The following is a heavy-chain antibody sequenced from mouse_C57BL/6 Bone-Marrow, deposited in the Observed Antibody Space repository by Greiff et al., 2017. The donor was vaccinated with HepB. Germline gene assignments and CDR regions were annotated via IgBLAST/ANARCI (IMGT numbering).Heavy chain of an antibody. D-gene: IGHD1-1*01. J-gene: IGHJ2*01. Sequence: QVQLQQSGAELVKPGASVKMSCKASGYTFTSYWITWVKQRPGQGLEWIGDIYPGSGSTNYNEKFKSKATLTVDTSSSTAYMQLSSLTSEDSAVYYWARKAIYGSSPYYFDYWGQGTTLTVSS. CDR2: IYPGSGST. CDR3: ARKAIYGSSPYYFDY. CDR1: GYTFTSYW. V-gene: IGHV1-55*01.